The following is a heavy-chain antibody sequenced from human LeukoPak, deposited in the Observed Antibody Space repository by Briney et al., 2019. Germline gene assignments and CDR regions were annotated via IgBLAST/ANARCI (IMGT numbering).Heavy chain of an antibody. CDR1: GLTFTAYG. CDR2: VWVDGNNK. CDR3: AKAARLGPSHFDY. J-gene: IGHJ4*02. Sequence: GGSLRLSCATSGLTFTAYGLHWVRQAPGMGLEWVAVVWVDGNNKFYADSAKGRFTISRDNSRSTLYLHMNSLRDDDTAVYYCAKAARLGPSHFDYWGRGTLVTVSS. V-gene: IGHV3-33*03. D-gene: IGHD6-25*01.